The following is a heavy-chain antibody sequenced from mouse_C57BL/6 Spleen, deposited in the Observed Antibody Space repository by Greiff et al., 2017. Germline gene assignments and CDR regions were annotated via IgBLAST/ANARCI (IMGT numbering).Heavy chain of an antibody. V-gene: IGHV1-4*01. CDR2: INPSSGYT. CDR1: GYTFTSYT. CDR3: AREIYYGLDY. J-gene: IGHJ2*01. Sequence: QVQLKESGAELARPGASVKMSCKASGYTFTSYTMHWVKQRPGQGLEWIGYINPSSGYTKYNQKFKDKATLTADKSSSTAYMQLSSLTSEDSAVYYCAREIYYGLDYWGQGTTLTVSS. D-gene: IGHD2-1*01.